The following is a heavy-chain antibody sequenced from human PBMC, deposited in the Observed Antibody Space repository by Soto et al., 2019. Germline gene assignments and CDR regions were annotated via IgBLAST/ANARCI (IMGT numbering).Heavy chain of an antibody. Sequence: QVQLQQWGAGLLKPSETLSLTCAVYGGSFSGYYWSWIRQPPGKGLEWSGEINHSGSTNYNPSLKRRVTISXXTXKXXFSLKLSSVTAADTAVYYCAKAMAMVRGVTGWFDPWGQGTLVTVSS. D-gene: IGHD3-10*01. V-gene: IGHV4-34*01. CDR1: GGSFSGYY. CDR3: AKAMAMVRGVTGWFDP. CDR2: INHSGST. J-gene: IGHJ5*02.